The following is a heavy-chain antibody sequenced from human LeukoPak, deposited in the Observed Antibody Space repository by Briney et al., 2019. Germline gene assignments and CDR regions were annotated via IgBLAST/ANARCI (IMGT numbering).Heavy chain of an antibody. CDR1: GYSISSGYY. V-gene: IGHV4-38-2*02. CDR2: IYHSGSA. CDR3: ARVPRSYYYYYYMDV. J-gene: IGHJ6*03. Sequence: SETLSLTCTVSGYSISSGYYWGWIRQPPGKGLEWIGSIYHSGSAYYNPSLKSRVTISVDTSKNQFSLKLSSVTAADTAVYYCARVPRSYYYYYYMDVWGKGTTVTVSS.